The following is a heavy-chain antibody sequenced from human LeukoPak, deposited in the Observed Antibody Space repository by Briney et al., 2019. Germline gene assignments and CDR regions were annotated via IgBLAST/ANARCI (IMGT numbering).Heavy chain of an antibody. CDR2: INHSGST. D-gene: IGHD6-13*01. CDR3: ALSPGIAAAGTRWFDP. Sequence: SETLSLTCAVYGGSFSGYYWSWIRQPPWKGLEWIGEINHSGSTNYNPSLKSRVTISVDTSKNQFSLKLSSVTAADTAVYYCALSPGIAAAGTRWFDPWGQGTLVTVSS. V-gene: IGHV4-34*01. J-gene: IGHJ5*02. CDR1: GGSFSGYY.